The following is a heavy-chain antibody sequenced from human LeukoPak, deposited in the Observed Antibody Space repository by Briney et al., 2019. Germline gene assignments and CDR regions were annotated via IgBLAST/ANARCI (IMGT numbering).Heavy chain of an antibody. V-gene: IGHV4-61*01. CDR1: GGSVSSNSNY. D-gene: IGHD5-12*01. Sequence: SETLSLTCTVSGGSVSSNSNYWSWIRQPPGKGLEWIGYNSYFGSASYNPFLKSRVTISVDTSKNQFSLKLSSVTAADTAVYYCARDTPGGYDFWWFDPWGQGTLVTVSS. J-gene: IGHJ5*02. CDR2: NSYFGSA. CDR3: ARDTPGGYDFWWFDP.